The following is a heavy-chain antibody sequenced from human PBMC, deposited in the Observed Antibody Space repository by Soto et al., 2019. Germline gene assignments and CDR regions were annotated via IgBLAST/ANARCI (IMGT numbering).Heavy chain of an antibody. J-gene: IGHJ5*02. D-gene: IGHD3-10*01. CDR2: INPSGGST. CDR3: AQSGDYYYGSGSYYKSWFDP. Sequence: GASVKVSCKASGYTFTSYYMHWVRQAPGQGLEWMGIINPSGGSTSYAQKFQGRVTMTRDTSTSTVYMELSSLRSEDTAVYYCAQSGDYYYGSGSYYKSWFDPWGQGTLVTVSS. V-gene: IGHV1-46*01. CDR1: GYTFTSYY.